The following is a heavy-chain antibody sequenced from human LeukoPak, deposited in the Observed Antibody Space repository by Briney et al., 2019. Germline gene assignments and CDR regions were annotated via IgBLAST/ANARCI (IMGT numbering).Heavy chain of an antibody. CDR2: MNPNSGNT. V-gene: IGHV1-8*01. D-gene: IGHD5-24*01. CDR3: ARGVRWLTMGGY. CDR1: GYTFTSYD. Sequence: EASVKVSCKASGYTFTSYDINWVRQATGQGLEWMGWMNPNSGNTGYAQKFQGRVTMTRNTSISTAYMELSSLRSEDTAVYYCARGVRWLTMGGYWGEGTLVTVSS. J-gene: IGHJ4*02.